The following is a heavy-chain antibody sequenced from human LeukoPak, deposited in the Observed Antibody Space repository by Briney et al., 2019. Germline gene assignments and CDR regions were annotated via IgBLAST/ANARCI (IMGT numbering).Heavy chain of an antibody. CDR2: IWYDGSQK. J-gene: IGHJ4*02. Sequence: PGGSLRLSCAVSGFTFRNAGMHWVRQAPGKGLEWAAVIWYDGSQKYYADSVKGRFTISRDNSKNMLYLHMNSLRAEDTAVYFCARDRGDYNHNFDYWGQGTLVTVSS. CDR1: GFTFRNAG. D-gene: IGHD4-17*01. CDR3: ARDRGDYNHNFDY. V-gene: IGHV3-33*01.